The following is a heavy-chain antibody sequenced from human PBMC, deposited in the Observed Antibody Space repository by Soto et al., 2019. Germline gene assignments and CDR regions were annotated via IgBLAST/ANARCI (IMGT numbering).Heavy chain of an antibody. CDR2: ISGSGIST. Sequence: EVQLLESGGGLVQPGGSLRLSCAASGLMFNSYAMSWVRQAPGKGLEWVSGISGSGISTYYADSVKGRFTVSRDNSINTLYLQMNTLRAEDTAVYYCAKGLYSSGRNAFDIWGQGTMVTVSS. CDR1: GLMFNSYA. D-gene: IGHD6-25*01. J-gene: IGHJ3*02. V-gene: IGHV3-23*01. CDR3: AKGLYSSGRNAFDI.